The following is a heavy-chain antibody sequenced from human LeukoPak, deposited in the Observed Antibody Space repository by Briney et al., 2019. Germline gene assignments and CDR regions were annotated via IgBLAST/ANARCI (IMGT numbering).Heavy chain of an antibody. Sequence: PGGSLRLSCAASGFTFSDYYMSWIRQAPGKGLEWVSSISSSSSYIYYADSVKGRFTISRDNAKNSLYLQMNSLRAEDTAVYYCARDSSGWYYFDYWGQGILVTVSS. CDR2: ISSSSSYI. CDR3: ARDSSGWYYFDY. V-gene: IGHV3-11*06. D-gene: IGHD6-19*01. J-gene: IGHJ4*02. CDR1: GFTFSDYY.